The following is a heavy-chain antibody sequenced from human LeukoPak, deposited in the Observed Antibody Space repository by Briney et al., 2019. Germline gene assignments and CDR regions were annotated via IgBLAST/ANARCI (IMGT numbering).Heavy chain of an antibody. J-gene: IGHJ4*02. D-gene: IGHD2-8*01. Sequence: PGGSLRLSCAASGFIFSSYDMYWVRQAPGKGLEWVAVISNDGNTKQYADSVKGRFTISRDNSKNTLYLQMNSLRADDTAVYHCAKDGLMRFFDYWGQGTLVTVSS. CDR1: GFIFSSYD. CDR2: ISNDGNTK. V-gene: IGHV3-30*18. CDR3: AKDGLMRFFDY.